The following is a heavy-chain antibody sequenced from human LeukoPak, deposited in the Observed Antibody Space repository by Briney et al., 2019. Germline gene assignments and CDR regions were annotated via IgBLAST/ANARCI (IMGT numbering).Heavy chain of an antibody. J-gene: IGHJ4*02. CDR3: ARVVKGSGSYYDY. CDR2: INPNSGGT. CDR1: GYTFTSYD. Sequence: GASVKVSCKASGYTFTSYDINRVRQATGQGLEWMGWINPNSGGTNYAQKFQGWVTMTRDTSISTAYMELSRLRSDDTAVYYCARVVKGSGSYYDYWGQGTLVTVSS. D-gene: IGHD3-10*01. V-gene: IGHV1-2*04.